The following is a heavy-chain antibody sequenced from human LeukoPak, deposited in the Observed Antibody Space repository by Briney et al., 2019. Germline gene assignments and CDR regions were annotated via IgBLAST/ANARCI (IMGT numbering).Heavy chain of an antibody. CDR1: GFTFSSYG. J-gene: IGHJ4*02. Sequence: PGGSLRLSCAASGFTFSSYGMHWVRQAPGKGLEWVAVISYDGSNKYYADSVKGRFTIPRDNSKNTLYLQMNSLRAEDTAVYYCATRGYSYGPVDYWGQGTLVTVSS. V-gene: IGHV3-30*03. CDR2: ISYDGSNK. D-gene: IGHD5-18*01. CDR3: ATRGYSYGPVDY.